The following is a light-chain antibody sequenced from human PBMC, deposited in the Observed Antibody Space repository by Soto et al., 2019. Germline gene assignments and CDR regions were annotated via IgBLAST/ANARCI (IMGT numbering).Light chain of an antibody. V-gene: IGLV2-23*01. J-gene: IGLJ3*02. CDR1: RNDIGTYNL. CDR2: EGN. CDR3: CSYTDGSSLL. Sequence: QSALTQPASVSESPGQSISSSCGGGRNDIGTYNLVSWYQQHPGKAPKLIIYEGNKRPSGVSNRFSGSRSGNTASLTISGLQAEDEDDYYCCSYTDGSSLLFGSGTKLTVL.